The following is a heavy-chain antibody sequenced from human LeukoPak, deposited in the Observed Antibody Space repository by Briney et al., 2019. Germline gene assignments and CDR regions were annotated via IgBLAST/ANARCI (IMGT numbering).Heavy chain of an antibody. CDR1: GGSISSNGYY. D-gene: IGHD3-10*01. J-gene: IGHJ3*02. CDR3: AREGVYNTQTPFPI. CDR2: IYYSGST. V-gene: IGHV4-31*03. Sequence: SETLSLTCTVSGGSISSNGYYWGWIRQHPGKGLEWIGYIYYSGSTYYNPSLKSRVTISVDTSKNQFSLNLSSVTAADTAVYYCAREGVYNTQTPFPIWGQGTMVTVSS.